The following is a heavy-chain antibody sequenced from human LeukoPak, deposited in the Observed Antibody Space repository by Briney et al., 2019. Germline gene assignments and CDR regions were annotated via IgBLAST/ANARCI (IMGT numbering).Heavy chain of an antibody. D-gene: IGHD2-2*01. Sequence: GGSLRPSCAASGFTFSSYWMHWVRKAPGKGLVWVSRINSDGSSTSYADSVKGRFTISRDNAKNTLYLQMNSLRAEDTAVYYCARGHYGRSSTSNDYWGQGTLVTVSS. CDR1: GFTFSSYW. J-gene: IGHJ4*02. V-gene: IGHV3-74*01. CDR2: INSDGSST. CDR3: ARGHYGRSSTSNDY.